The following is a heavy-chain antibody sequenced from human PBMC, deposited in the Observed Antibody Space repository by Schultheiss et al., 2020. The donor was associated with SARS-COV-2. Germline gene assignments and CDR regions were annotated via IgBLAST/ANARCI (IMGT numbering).Heavy chain of an antibody. V-gene: IGHV5-51*01. CDR1: GYW. CDR2: IYPGDSDT. D-gene: IGHD3-22*01. Sequence: GGSLRLSCKGSGYWIAWVRQMPGKGLEWMGIIYPGDSDTRYSPSFQGQVTISADKSISTAYLQWSSLKASDTAMYYCARLSVVIRAFDIWGQGTMVTVSS. J-gene: IGHJ3*02. CDR3: ARLSVVIRAFDI.